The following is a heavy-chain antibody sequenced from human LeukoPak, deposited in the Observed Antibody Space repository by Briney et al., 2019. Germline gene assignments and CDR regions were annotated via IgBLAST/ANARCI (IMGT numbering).Heavy chain of an antibody. Sequence: GGSLRLSCAASTFTFSQYCMSCVRHAPGKGLEWVANTNRDGSEKYYLDSVKGRFTISRDNAKNSLYLQMSSLRAEDTAVYYCAREGYCSNTGCAYFDYWGRGTLVTVSS. D-gene: IGHD2-2*01. V-gene: IGHV3-7*01. CDR3: AREGYCSNTGCAYFDY. CDR1: TFTFSQYC. CDR2: TNRDGSEK. J-gene: IGHJ4*02.